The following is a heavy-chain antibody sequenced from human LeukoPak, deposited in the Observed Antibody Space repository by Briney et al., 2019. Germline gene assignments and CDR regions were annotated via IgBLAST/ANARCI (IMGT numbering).Heavy chain of an antibody. D-gene: IGHD1-14*01. Sequence: GGSLRLSCAASGFTFSTYNMNWLRQAPGKGLEWVSSITSSSSYIYYADSVKGRFTISRDNAKNSLYLQMNSLRAEDTAVYYCARDGGRGDFDYWGQGTLVTVSS. CDR1: GFTFSTYN. CDR3: ARDGGRGDFDY. J-gene: IGHJ4*02. V-gene: IGHV3-21*01. CDR2: ITSSSSYI.